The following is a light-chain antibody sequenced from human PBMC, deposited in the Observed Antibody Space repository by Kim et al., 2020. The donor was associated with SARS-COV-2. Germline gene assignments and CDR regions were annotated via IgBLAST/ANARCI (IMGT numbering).Light chain of an antibody. CDR1: NIGSKS. Sequence: VAPGKTARITCGGNNIGSKSVHWYQQRPGQAPVLVMYYDSERPSGIPERFSGSNSRNTATLTISRVEAGDEADYYCHVWDSSSDQVFGGGTQLTVL. J-gene: IGLJ3*02. CDR3: HVWDSSSDQV. V-gene: IGLV3-21*04. CDR2: YDS.